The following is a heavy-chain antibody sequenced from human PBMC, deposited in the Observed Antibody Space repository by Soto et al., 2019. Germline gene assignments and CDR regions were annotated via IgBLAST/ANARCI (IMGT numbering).Heavy chain of an antibody. Sequence: SETLSLTCTVSGGSISSYYWSWIRQPPGKGLEWIGYIYYSGSTNYNPSLKSRVTISVDTSKNQFSLKLSSVTAADTAVYYCARDLWIAAAGPWFDPWGQGTRGTVS. V-gene: IGHV4-59*01. D-gene: IGHD6-13*01. CDR1: GGSISSYY. CDR3: ARDLWIAAAGPWFDP. J-gene: IGHJ5*02. CDR2: IYYSGST.